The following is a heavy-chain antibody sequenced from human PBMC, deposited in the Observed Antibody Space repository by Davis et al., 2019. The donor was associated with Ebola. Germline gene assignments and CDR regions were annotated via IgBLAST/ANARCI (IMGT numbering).Heavy chain of an antibody. D-gene: IGHD2-2*01. CDR2: INAGNGNT. CDR3: ARGRNSNQLGGWFDP. J-gene: IGHJ5*02. CDR1: GYTFSTYA. V-gene: IGHV1-3*03. Sequence: ASVKVSCKASGYTFSTYAMHWVRQAPGQRLEWMGWINAGNGNTKYSQELQGRVSIIRDTSASTVYMELSSLRSEDTAVYYCARGRNSNQLGGWFDPWGQGTLVTVSS.